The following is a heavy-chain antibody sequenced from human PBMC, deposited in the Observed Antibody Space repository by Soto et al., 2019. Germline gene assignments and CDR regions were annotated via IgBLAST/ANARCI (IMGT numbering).Heavy chain of an antibody. J-gene: IGHJ4*02. CDR3: AKAPETHIPLIQAVTHWLDY. CDR1: ECTFNTYS. CDR2: ISGGGGTT. D-gene: IGHD3-22*01. Sequence: GALRLSGEASECTFNTYSISWSRQAPGKGLEWVSAISGGGGTTYYADSVKGRFTISRDNSKNTLYLQMNSLRAEDTAVYYCAKAPETHIPLIQAVTHWLDYWGQGTLVTVS. V-gene: IGHV3-23*01.